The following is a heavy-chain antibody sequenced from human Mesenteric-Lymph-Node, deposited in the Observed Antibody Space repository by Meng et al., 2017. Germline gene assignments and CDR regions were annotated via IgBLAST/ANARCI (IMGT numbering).Heavy chain of an antibody. D-gene: IGHD1-1*01. V-gene: IGHV4-4*02. CDR2: VYHRGDT. J-gene: IGHJ4*02. CDR3: GRDQGRQLINH. Sequence: QVQLPGSGPGLVKPSGTLSLPCTVSGDPISSDIWWSWVRQPPGKGLEWIGEVYHRGDTNYNPSLKSRVVISVDRSKNQFSLNLSSVTAADTAVYYCGRDQGRQLINHWGQGTLVTVSS. CDR1: GDPISSDIW.